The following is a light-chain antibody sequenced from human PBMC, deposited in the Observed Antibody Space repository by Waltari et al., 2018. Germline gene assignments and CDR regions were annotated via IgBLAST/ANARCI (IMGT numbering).Light chain of an antibody. Sequence: MILTQSPGPVSLSPGETATLSCRSNQSINRYLAQYQQKPGQAPRLLIYGASTRATGFPVRFSGSGSGSDFSLTISGLEPEDSAVYYCQHHFRLPATFGQGTKVEIK. CDR2: GAS. CDR3: QHHFRLPAT. J-gene: IGKJ1*01. CDR1: QSINRY. V-gene: IGKV3-20*01.